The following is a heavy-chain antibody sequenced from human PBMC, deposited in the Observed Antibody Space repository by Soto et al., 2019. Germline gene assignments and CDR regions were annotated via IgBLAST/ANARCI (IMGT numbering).Heavy chain of an antibody. V-gene: IGHV4-39*01. CDR3: ARNILRAGTSAPQFDY. CDR1: GGSISSSSYY. J-gene: IGHJ4*02. Sequence: QLQLQESGPGLVKPSETLSLTCTVSGGSISSSSYYWGWIRQPPGKGLEWIGSIYYSGSTYYNPSLKSRVTISVDTSKNQFSLKLSSVTAADTAVYYCARNILRAGTSAPQFDYWGQGTLVTVSS. CDR2: IYYSGST. D-gene: IGHD6-19*01.